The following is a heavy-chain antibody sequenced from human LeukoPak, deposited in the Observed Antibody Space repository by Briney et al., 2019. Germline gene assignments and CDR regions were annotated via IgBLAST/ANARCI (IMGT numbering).Heavy chain of an antibody. J-gene: IGHJ4*02. Sequence: GGSLRLSCGASGLIFSNFWLSWVRQAPGKGLEWLANIKPDESEKYYGDAVKGRFTISRDNAKNSAYLQMNSLRADDTAVYYCVTHEVTIITRSTFDYWGQGTLVTVSS. CDR1: GLIFSNFW. D-gene: IGHD3-16*02. V-gene: IGHV3-7*01. CDR2: IKPDESEK. CDR3: VTHEVTIITRSTFDY.